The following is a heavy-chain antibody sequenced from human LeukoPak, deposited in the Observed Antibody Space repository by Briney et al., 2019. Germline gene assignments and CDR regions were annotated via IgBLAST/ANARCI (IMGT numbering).Heavy chain of an antibody. D-gene: IGHD3-10*01. CDR1: GFSISNYA. J-gene: IGHJ4*02. V-gene: IGHV3-30-3*01. CDR2: TSSDLNVK. Sequence: PGGSLRLSCAASGFSISNYAMHWVRQAPGKGPEWVAVTSSDLNVKLYADSVKGRFTISRDNSRSTLYLQMNSLRPEDTAIYYCAREGYYGSGSPPSLYFDYWGQGTLVTVSS. CDR3: AREGYYGSGSPPSLYFDY.